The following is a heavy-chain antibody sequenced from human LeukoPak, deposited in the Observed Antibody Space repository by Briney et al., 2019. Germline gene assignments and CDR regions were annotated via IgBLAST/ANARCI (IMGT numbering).Heavy chain of an antibody. D-gene: IGHD2-21*02. CDR2: INLSGYT. J-gene: IGHJ4*02. V-gene: IGHV4-34*01. CDR3: TRMTAGHDY. CDR1: GVSFNDYY. Sequence: SETLSLTCAVSGVSFNDYYWSWVRQTPGKGLEWIGEINLSGYTNDSPSLKSRVTLSIDTSRKQFSLNLRSVTVADTGIYYCTRMTAGHDYWGQGTLVTVSS.